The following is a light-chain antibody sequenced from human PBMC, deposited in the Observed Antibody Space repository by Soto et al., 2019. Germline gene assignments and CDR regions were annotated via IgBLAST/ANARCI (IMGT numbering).Light chain of an antibody. CDR3: QQHSHWPPWT. CDR2: DAS. CDR1: QSVRSF. J-gene: IGKJ1*01. V-gene: IGKV3-11*01. Sequence: DIVLTQSPATLSLSPGERATLSCRASQSVRSFLAWYQQKPGQTPRLLIYDASNRATGIPARFNGSGSGTDLTLTIISLEPEDFAVYYCQQHSHWPPWTFGQGTRVEIQ.